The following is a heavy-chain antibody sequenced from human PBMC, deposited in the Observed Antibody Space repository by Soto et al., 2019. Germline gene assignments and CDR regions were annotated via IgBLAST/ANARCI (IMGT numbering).Heavy chain of an antibody. V-gene: IGHV3-30-3*01. CDR1: GFTFSSYA. CDR3: ARDAASREDEDYYYCMDV. CDR2: ISYDGSNK. D-gene: IGHD1-26*01. Sequence: QVQLVESGGGVVQPGRSLRLSCAASGFTFSSYAMHWVRQAPGKGLEWVAVISYDGSNKYYADSVKGRFTISRDNSKNTLYLQMNSLSAEDTAVYYCARDAASREDEDYYYCMDVCGQGTTVTVSS. J-gene: IGHJ6*02.